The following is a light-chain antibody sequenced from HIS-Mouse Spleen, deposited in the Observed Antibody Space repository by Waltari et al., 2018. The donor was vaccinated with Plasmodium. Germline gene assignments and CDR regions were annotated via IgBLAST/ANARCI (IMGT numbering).Light chain of an antibody. J-gene: IGLJ2*01. CDR1: SLRSYY. CDR2: GKN. Sequence: SSELTQDPAVSVALGQTVRITCQGASLRSYYASWYQQKPGQAPVLVIYGKNNRPSGIPDRFSGSSSGNIASLTITGAQAEDEADYYCNSRDSSGNHLVFGGGTKLTVL. CDR3: NSRDSSGNHLV. V-gene: IGLV3-19*01.